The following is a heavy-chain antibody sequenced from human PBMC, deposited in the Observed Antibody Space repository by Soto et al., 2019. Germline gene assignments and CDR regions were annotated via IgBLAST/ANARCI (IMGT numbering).Heavy chain of an antibody. Sequence: QVQLVQSGAEVKKPGASVKVSCKASGYTFTSYDINWVRQATGQGLEWMGWMNPNSGNTGYAQKFQGRGTMTRNTSISPAYMELSSLRSEGPAVYYCTSSTNDYGDRHWGQGTLVTVSS. CDR1: GYTFTSYD. V-gene: IGHV1-8*01. CDR3: TSSTNDYGDRH. D-gene: IGHD4-17*01. J-gene: IGHJ4*02. CDR2: MNPNSGNT.